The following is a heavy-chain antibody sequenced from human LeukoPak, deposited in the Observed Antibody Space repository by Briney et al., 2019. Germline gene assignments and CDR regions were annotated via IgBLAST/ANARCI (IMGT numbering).Heavy chain of an antibody. CDR3: ARDITMVRGALNWFDP. D-gene: IGHD3-10*01. Sequence: SVKVSCKASGGTFSSYAISWVRQAPGQGLEWMGRTIPILGIANYAQKFQGRVTITADKSTSTAYMELSSLRSEDTAVYYCARDITMVRGALNWFDPWGQGTLVTVSS. J-gene: IGHJ5*02. CDR1: GGTFSSYA. CDR2: TIPILGIA. V-gene: IGHV1-69*04.